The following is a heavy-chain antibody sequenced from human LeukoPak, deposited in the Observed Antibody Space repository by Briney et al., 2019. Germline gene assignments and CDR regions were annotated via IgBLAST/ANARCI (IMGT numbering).Heavy chain of an antibody. CDR3: ARATWGSSQDY. D-gene: IGHD7-27*01. CDR2: IIPILGIA. V-gene: IGHV1-69*04. CDR1: GGTFSSYA. Sequence: GASVKVSCKASGGTFSSYAISWVRQAPGQGLEWMGRIIPILGIANYAQKFQGRVTITADKSTSTAYMDLSRLRSDDTAVYYCARATWGSSQDYWGQGTLVTVSS. J-gene: IGHJ4*02.